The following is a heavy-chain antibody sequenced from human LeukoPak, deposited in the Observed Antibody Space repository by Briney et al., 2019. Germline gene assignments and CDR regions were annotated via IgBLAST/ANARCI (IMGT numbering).Heavy chain of an antibody. D-gene: IGHD6-25*01. CDR2: IYTSGST. V-gene: IGHV4-61*02. CDR1: GGSISSGSYY. CDR3: ARERTSPIAATDY. Sequence: SQTLSLTCTVSGGSISSGSYYWGWIRQPAGKGLEWIGRIYTSGSTNYNPSLKSRVTISVDTSKNQFSLKLSSVTAADTAVYYCARERTSPIAATDYWGQGTLVTVSS. J-gene: IGHJ4*02.